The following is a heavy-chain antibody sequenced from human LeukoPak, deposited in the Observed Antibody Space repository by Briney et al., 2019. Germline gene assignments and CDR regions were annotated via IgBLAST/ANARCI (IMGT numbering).Heavy chain of an antibody. D-gene: IGHD3-10*01. J-gene: IGHJ6*02. V-gene: IGHV1-8*01. CDR2: MNRNSGNT. CDR1: VYTFTNYA. CDR3: ARGDSGYFFYYGLDV. Sequence: ASVKVSCKASVYTFTNYAINWVRQPTGQGLEWMGWMNRNSGNTGYAQKFQDRVTMTRNTSISTAYMELTRLTSEDTAVYYCARGDSGYFFYYGLDVWGQGTTVTVSS.